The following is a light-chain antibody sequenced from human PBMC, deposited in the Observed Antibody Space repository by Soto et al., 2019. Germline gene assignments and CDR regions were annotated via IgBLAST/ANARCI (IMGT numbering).Light chain of an antibody. CDR3: QQQSPGPLP. V-gene: IGKV3-11*01. J-gene: IGKJ4*01. CDR2: DAS. CDR1: QSVGTY. Sequence: EIVLTQSPATLSLSPGERASLSCRASQSVGTYLAWYQQKPGQAPRLLIYDASSRAVGVAPRFRGSGSGTDFTPPTAYEEPEDFEVYYCQQQSPGPLPFGGGTGVEF.